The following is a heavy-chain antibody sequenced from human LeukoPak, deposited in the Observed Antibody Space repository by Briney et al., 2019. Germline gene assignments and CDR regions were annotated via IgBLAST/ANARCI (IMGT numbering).Heavy chain of an antibody. Sequence: SVKVSCKASGGTFSSYAISWVRQAPGQGLEWMGRIIPILGIANYAQKFQGRVTITADKSTSTAYMELSSLRSEDTAAYYCARPSSGYYFDYWGQGTLVTVSS. J-gene: IGHJ4*02. CDR1: GGTFSSYA. V-gene: IGHV1-69*04. D-gene: IGHD3-22*01. CDR2: IIPILGIA. CDR3: ARPSSGYYFDY.